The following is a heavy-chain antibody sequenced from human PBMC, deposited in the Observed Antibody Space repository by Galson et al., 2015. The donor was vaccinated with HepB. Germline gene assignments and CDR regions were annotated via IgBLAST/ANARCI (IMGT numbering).Heavy chain of an antibody. J-gene: IGHJ5*02. CDR3: ARVAPIVGATYGLFDP. CDR2: INTNTGNP. Sequence: SVKVSCKASGYTFTSYAMNWVRQAPGQGLEWMGWINTNTGNPTYAQGFTGRFVFSLDTSVSTAYLQISSLKAEDTAVYCCARVAPIVGATYGLFDPWGQGTLVTVSS. D-gene: IGHD1-26*01. V-gene: IGHV7-4-1*02. CDR1: GYTFTSYA.